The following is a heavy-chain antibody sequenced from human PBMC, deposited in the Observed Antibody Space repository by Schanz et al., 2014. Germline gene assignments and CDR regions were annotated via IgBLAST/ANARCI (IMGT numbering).Heavy chain of an antibody. V-gene: IGHV4-31*03. Sequence: QERLQESGPGLAKPSQTLSLTCTVSGGSINSDAFYWTRIRQHPGKGLEWIGFIYYRGNTYYNPSLKSRVSISLDPSKTQFFLNLNSLTAADPAVYYCARVPEPGWFDPWGQGTLVTVSS. CDR2: IYYRGNT. CDR3: ARVPEPGWFDP. CDR1: GGSINSDAFY. D-gene: IGHD1-26*01. J-gene: IGHJ5*02.